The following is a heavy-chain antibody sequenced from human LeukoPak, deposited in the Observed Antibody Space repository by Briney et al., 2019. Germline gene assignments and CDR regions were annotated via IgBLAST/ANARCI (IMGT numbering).Heavy chain of an antibody. CDR3: ARALGYCSSTSCFAWFDP. Sequence: GASVKVSCKASGYTFTGYYMHWVRQAPGQGLEWMGWINPNSGGTNYAQKFQGRVTVTRDTSISTAYMELSRLRSDDTAVYYCARALGYCSSTSCFAWFDPGAREPWSPSPQ. CDR1: GYTFTGYY. J-gene: IGHJ5*02. D-gene: IGHD2-2*01. V-gene: IGHV1-2*02. CDR2: INPNSGGT.